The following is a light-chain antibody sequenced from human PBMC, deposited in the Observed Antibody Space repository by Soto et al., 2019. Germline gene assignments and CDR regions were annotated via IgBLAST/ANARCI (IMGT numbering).Light chain of an antibody. CDR2: EVS. J-gene: IGLJ1*01. CDR3: CSYAGSRTYV. CDR1: SSDVGGYNY. Sequence: QSALTQPASVSGSPGQSITISCTGTSSDVGGYNYVSWYQQHPGKAPKLMIYEVSNRPSGVSNRFSGSKSGNTASLTISGLQAEDEADYYCCSYAGSRTYVFGTGTQLTVL. V-gene: IGLV2-14*01.